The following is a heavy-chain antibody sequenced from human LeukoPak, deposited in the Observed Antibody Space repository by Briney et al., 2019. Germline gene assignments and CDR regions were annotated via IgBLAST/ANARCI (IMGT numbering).Heavy chain of an antibody. D-gene: IGHD3-9*01. V-gene: IGHV1-24*01. CDR1: GYTLTELS. CDR3: ATARMSYYDILTGPLTHFDY. CDR2: FDPEDGET. J-gene: IGHJ4*02. Sequence: ASVKVSCKVSGYTLTELSMHWVRQAPGKGLEWMGGFDPEDGETIYAQKLQGRVTMTEDTSTDTAYMELSSLRSEDTAVYYCATARMSYYDILTGPLTHFDYWGQGTLVTVSS.